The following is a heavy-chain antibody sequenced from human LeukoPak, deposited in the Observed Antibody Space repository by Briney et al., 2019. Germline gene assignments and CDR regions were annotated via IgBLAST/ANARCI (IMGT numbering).Heavy chain of an antibody. V-gene: IGHV3-23*01. CDR3: ARARWYSGYDFVDY. J-gene: IGHJ4*02. CDR1: GFTFSSYA. CDR2: ISGSGGST. D-gene: IGHD5-12*01. Sequence: PGGSLRLSCAASGFTFSSYAMSWVRQAPGKGLEWVSAISGSGGSTYYADSVKGRFTISRDNSKNTLYLQMNSLRAEDTAVYYCARARWYSGYDFVDYWGQGTLVTVSS.